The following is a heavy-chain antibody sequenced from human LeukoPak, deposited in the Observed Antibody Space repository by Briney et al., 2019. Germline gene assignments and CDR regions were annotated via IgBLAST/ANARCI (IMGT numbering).Heavy chain of an antibody. CDR1: GYTFTSYG. D-gene: IGHD2-21*02. CDR2: ISAYNGNT. V-gene: IGHV1-18*01. Sequence: ASVKVSCKASGYTFTSYGISWVRQAPGQGLDWMGWISAYNGNTNYAQKLQGRVTMTTDTSTSTAYMELRSLRSDDTAVYYCARDSYCGGDCSLYYYYYGMDVWGQGTTVTVSS. CDR3: ARDSYCGGDCSLYYYYYGMDV. J-gene: IGHJ6*02.